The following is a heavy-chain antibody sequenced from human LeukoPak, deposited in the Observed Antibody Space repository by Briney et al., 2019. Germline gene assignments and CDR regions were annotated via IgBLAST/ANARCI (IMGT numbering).Heavy chain of an antibody. CDR1: GFTFSSYG. CDR2: ISYDGSNR. D-gene: IGHD6-19*01. Sequence: PGGSLRLSCAASGFTFSSYGMHWVRQAPGKGLEWLVVISYDGSNRYYADSVKGRFTISRDNSKNTLYLQMNSLRAEDTAVYSCARDYMEWLAGPFDYWGQGTLVTVSS. V-gene: IGHV3-30*03. J-gene: IGHJ4*02. CDR3: ARDYMEWLAGPFDY.